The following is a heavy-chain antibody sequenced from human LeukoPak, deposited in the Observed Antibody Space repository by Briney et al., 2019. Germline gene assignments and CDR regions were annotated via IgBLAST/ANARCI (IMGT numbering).Heavy chain of an antibody. D-gene: IGHD1-26*01. Sequence: SETLSLTCTVSGDSITSYYWSWIRQPPGKGLEWIGYIYYSGSTNYNPSLKSRVTISVDTSKNQFSLKLSSVTAADTAVYYCARTNSGSYSGDAFDIWGQGTMVTVSS. V-gene: IGHV4-59*01. J-gene: IGHJ3*02. CDR2: IYYSGST. CDR3: ARTNSGSYSGDAFDI. CDR1: GDSITSYY.